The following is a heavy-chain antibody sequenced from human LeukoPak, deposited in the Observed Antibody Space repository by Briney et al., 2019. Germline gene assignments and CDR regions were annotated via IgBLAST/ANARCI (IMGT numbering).Heavy chain of an antibody. Sequence: GGSLRLSCAASGFTISDYSLNWVRQAPGKGLEWVSCISGDSRYIYYADSVKGRSTISRDNAQNSLYLHMNSLRAEDTAVYYCARGPFSSSWSEFDYWGQGTLVTVSS. CDR2: ISGDSRYI. CDR1: GFTISDYS. CDR3: ARGPFSSSWSEFDY. D-gene: IGHD6-13*01. J-gene: IGHJ4*02. V-gene: IGHV3-21*06.